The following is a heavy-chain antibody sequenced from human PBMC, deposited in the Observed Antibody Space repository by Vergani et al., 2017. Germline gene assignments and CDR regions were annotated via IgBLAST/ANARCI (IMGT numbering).Heavy chain of an antibody. V-gene: IGHV4-59*01. CDR3: ARRYRGFKAYYDFWSGYLIPNWFDP. CDR1: GGSISSYY. Sequence: QVQLQESGPGLVKPSETLSLTCTVSGGSISSYYWSWIRQPPGKGLEWIGYIYYSGSTNYNPSLSNRVTLSVDTSKNQFPLKLRSLTAPDTAVYYCARRYRGFKAYYDFWSGYLIPNWFDPWGQGSLVTVSS. CDR2: IYYSGST. D-gene: IGHD3-3*01. J-gene: IGHJ5*02.